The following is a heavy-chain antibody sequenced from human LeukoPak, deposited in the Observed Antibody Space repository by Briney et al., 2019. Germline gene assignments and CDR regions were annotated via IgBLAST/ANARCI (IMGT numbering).Heavy chain of an antibody. Sequence: PGGSLRLSCVASGFTFSNYVMSWVRQAPGKGQEWVSSISASGGSTYYADSVKGRFTISRDNAENSLYLQMNGLRAEDTAVYYCARNLNDYGDYVFDYWGQGTLVTVST. CDR2: ISASGGST. CDR1: GFTFSNYV. D-gene: IGHD4-17*01. CDR3: ARNLNDYGDYVFDY. J-gene: IGHJ4*02. V-gene: IGHV3-23*01.